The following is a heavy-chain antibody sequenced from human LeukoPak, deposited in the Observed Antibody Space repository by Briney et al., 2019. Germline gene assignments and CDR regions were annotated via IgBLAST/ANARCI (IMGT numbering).Heavy chain of an antibody. D-gene: IGHD3-22*01. CDR2: ISDSGGRT. CDR3: AKRGVVIRVILVGFHKEAYYFDS. Sequence: PTGGSLRLSCAVSGITLSNYGMSWVRQAPGKGLEWVADISDSGGRTNYADSVKGRFTISRDNPKNTLYLQMNSLRTEDTAVYFCAKRGVVIRVILVGFHKEAYYFDSWGQGALVTVSS. V-gene: IGHV3-23*01. CDR1: GITLSNYG. J-gene: IGHJ4*02.